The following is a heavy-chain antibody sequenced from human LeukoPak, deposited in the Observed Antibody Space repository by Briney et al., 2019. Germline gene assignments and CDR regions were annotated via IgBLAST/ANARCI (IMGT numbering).Heavy chain of an antibody. CDR3: AKGLVLWQWLETGELDY. CDR2: ISYDGSNK. CDR1: GFTFSSYG. V-gene: IGHV3-30*18. J-gene: IGHJ4*02. D-gene: IGHD6-19*01. Sequence: QPGGSLRLSCAASGFTFSSYGMHWVRQAPGRGLEWVAVISYDGSNKYYVDSVKGRFTISRDNSKNTLYLQMNSLRAEDTAVYYCAKGLVLWQWLETGELDYWGQGTLVTVSS.